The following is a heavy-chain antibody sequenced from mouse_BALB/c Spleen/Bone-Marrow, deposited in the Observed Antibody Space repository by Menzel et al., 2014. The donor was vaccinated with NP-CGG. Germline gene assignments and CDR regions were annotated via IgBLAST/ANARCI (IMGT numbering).Heavy chain of an antibody. V-gene: IGHV14-3*02. CDR2: IDPANGNT. CDR1: GFNIKDTY. CDR3: GISEGEGCPAY. D-gene: IGHD6-1*01. J-gene: IGHJ3*01. Sequence: VQLKESGAELEKPGASVKLSCPASGFNIKDTYMHWEKQMPEQGLERIGRIDPANGNTKYDPKFQGKAPITADTSSNTACLQLSSLTSEDTDVDYCGISEGEGCPAYWCQGTLVTGSA.